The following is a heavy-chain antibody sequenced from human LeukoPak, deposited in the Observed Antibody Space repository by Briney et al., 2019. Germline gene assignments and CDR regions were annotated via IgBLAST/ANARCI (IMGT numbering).Heavy chain of an antibody. Sequence: SVKVSCKASGGTFYSYAISWVRQAPGQGLEWMGRIIPILGIANYAQKFQGRVTITADKSTSTAYMELSSLRSEDTAVYYCAREAHYYDSSGYYYYFDYWGQGTLVTVSS. CDR3: AREAHYYDSSGYYYYFDY. J-gene: IGHJ4*02. CDR1: GGTFYSYA. CDR2: IIPILGIA. V-gene: IGHV1-69*04. D-gene: IGHD3-22*01.